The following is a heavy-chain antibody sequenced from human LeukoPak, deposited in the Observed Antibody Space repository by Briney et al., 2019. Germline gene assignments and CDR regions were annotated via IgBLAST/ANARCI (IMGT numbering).Heavy chain of an antibody. CDR3: ARSGSRPFYDILTGSSNWFDP. Sequence: SETLSPTCTVSGGSISSYYWSWIRQPPGKGLEWIGYIYYSGSTNYNPSLKSRVTISVDTSKNQFSLKLSSVTAADTAVYYCARSGSRPFYDILTGSSNWFDPWGQGTLVTVSS. J-gene: IGHJ5*02. D-gene: IGHD3-9*01. CDR1: GGSISSYY. V-gene: IGHV4-59*08. CDR2: IYYSGST.